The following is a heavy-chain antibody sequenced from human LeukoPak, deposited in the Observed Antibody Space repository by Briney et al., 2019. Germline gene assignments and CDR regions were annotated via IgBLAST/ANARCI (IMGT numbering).Heavy chain of an antibody. CDR2: ISGSGGST. D-gene: IGHD3-22*01. CDR3: AKASAMIVVVSKHFDY. CDR1: GFTFSTYW. V-gene: IGHV3-23*01. J-gene: IGHJ4*02. Sequence: GGSLRLSCAASGFTFSTYWMTWVRQAPGKGLEWVSAISGSGGSTYYADSVKGRFTISRDNSKNTLYLQMNSLRAEDTAVYYCAKASAMIVVVSKHFDYWGQGTLVTVSS.